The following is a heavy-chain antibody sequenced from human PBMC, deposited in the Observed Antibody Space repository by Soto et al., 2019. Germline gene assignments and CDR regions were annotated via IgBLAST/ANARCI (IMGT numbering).Heavy chain of an antibody. D-gene: IGHD3-3*01. CDR3: ARDPRPYVYDFWSAISRFDP. CDR1: GYTFTSYG. Sequence: ASVKVSCKASGYTFTSYGISWVRQAPGQGLEWMGWISAYNGNTNYAQKLQGRVTMTTDTSTSTAYMELRSLRSDDTAVYYCARDPRPYVYDFWSAISRFDPWGQGTLVTVS. J-gene: IGHJ5*02. CDR2: ISAYNGNT. V-gene: IGHV1-18*01.